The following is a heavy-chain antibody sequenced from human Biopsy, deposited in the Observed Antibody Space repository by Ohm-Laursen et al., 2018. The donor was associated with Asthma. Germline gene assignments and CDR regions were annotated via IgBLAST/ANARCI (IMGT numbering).Heavy chain of an antibody. CDR3: AKERYYDFWSGYPI. D-gene: IGHD3-3*01. CDR1: GFSFNSYG. Sequence: SLRLSCAAAGFSFNSYGMHWVRQAPGKGLEWVAVMSFDGRQTYYADSVKGRFTISRDNSKNTLYMQMNSLRAEDTAVYYCAKERYYDFWSGYPIWGQGTMVTVSS. V-gene: IGHV3-30*18. J-gene: IGHJ3*02. CDR2: MSFDGRQT.